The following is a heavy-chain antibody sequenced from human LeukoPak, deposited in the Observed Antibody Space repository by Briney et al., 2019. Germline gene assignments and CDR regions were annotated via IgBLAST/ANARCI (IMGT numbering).Heavy chain of an antibody. CDR2: IYSGGTT. CDR1: GFTVGASY. V-gene: IGHV3-66*04. J-gene: IGHJ4*02. CDR3: ARQSSATTTFDS. Sequence: GGSLRLSCVASGFTVGASYMSWVRQAPGKGLEWVTAIYSGGTTYYADSVKGRFTISRDNSQNTVYLQMDSLRVKDTAVYFCARQSSATTTFDSWGQGTLVTVSS. D-gene: IGHD4-17*01.